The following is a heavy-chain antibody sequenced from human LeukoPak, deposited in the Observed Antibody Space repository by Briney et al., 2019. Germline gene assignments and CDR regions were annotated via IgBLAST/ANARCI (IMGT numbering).Heavy chain of an antibody. J-gene: IGHJ4*02. CDR2: ISSSGSTI. CDR1: GFTFSSYE. CDR3: ARSFTTVKFDY. V-gene: IGHV3-48*03. D-gene: IGHD4-17*01. Sequence: GGSLRLSCAASGFTFSSYEMNWVRQAPGKGLEWVSYISSSGSTIYYADSVKGRFTISRDNAKNSLYLQMNSLRAEDTALYYCARSFTTVKFDYWGQGTLVTVSS.